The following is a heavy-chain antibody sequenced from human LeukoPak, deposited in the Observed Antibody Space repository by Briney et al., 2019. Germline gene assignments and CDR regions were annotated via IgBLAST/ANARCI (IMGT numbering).Heavy chain of an antibody. CDR1: GFTFSNAW. CDR3: TSGWQFIDF. J-gene: IGHJ4*02. CDR2: IYSKTGGGTP. Sequence: GGSLRLSCAASGFTFSNAWMSWVRQAPGKGLEWVGRIYSKTGGGTPDYAAPVKDRFTISRDDSKNTLYLQMNSLKSEDTAVYYCTSGWQFIDFWGQGTLVTVSS. D-gene: IGHD6-19*01. V-gene: IGHV3-15*01.